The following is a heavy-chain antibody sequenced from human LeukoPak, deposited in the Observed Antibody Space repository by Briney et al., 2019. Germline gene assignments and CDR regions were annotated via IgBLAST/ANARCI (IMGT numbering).Heavy chain of an antibody. D-gene: IGHD6-13*01. J-gene: IGHJ6*03. Sequence: PGRSLRLSCAASGFTFSSYGMHWVRQAPGKGLEWVAVIWYDGSNKYYADSVKGRFTISRDNSKNTLYLQMNSLRAEDTAVHYCARENSSSWYYYYYYYYMDVWGKGTTVTVSS. CDR1: GFTFSSYG. V-gene: IGHV3-33*01. CDR2: IWYDGSNK. CDR3: ARENSSSWYYYYYYYYMDV.